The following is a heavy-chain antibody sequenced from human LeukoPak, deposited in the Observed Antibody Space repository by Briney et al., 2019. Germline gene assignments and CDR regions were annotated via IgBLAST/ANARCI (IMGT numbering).Heavy chain of an antibody. D-gene: IGHD3/OR15-3a*01. Sequence: GGSLRLSCAASGFTFSSYEMNWVRQAPGKGLEWGSGISGSGGKTYYADSVKGRFTISRDNFKNTLYLQMNSLRAEDTAVYYCAKDWTGTKPFDLWGRGTLVTVSS. CDR3: AKDWTGTKPFDL. V-gene: IGHV3-23*01. CDR1: GFTFSSYE. CDR2: ISGSGGKT. J-gene: IGHJ2*01.